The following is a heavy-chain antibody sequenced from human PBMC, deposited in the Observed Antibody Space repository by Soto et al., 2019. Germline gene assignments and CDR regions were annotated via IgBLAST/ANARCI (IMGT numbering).Heavy chain of an antibody. D-gene: IGHD6-19*01. CDR3: ARVGLAGIAVAGYFDY. Sequence: GASVKVSCKAPGDTFNTFGISWVRQAPGQGLEWMGWISGYNGDTKYAQKFQGRVMMTADTSTTTAYMELGSLNSDDTAVYYCARVGLAGIAVAGYFDYWGQGTLVTVSS. J-gene: IGHJ4*02. V-gene: IGHV1-18*01. CDR2: ISGYNGDT. CDR1: GDTFNTFG.